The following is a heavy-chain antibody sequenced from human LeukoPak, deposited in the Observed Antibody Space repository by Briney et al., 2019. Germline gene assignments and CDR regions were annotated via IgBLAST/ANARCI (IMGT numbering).Heavy chain of an antibody. D-gene: IGHD6-6*01. V-gene: IGHV3-66*01. CDR3: ARDPMYSSYWHDY. CDR1: GFTVSSNY. CDR2: IYSGGST. J-gene: IGHJ4*02. Sequence: GGSLRLSCAASGFTVSSNYMSWVRQAPGKGLEWVSVIYSGGSTYYADSVKGRFTISRDNSKNTLYLQMNSLRAEDTAVYYCARDPMYSSYWHDYWGQGTLVTVSS.